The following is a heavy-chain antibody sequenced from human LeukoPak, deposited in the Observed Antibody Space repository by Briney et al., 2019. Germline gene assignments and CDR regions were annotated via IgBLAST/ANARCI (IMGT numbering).Heavy chain of an antibody. D-gene: IGHD3-10*01. J-gene: IGHJ5*02. CDR3: ARRATYYYGSSNWFDP. Sequence: GASVKVSCKPSGYTFTSYGISWVRQAPGQGFEWMGWISAYNGNTNYAQKLQGRVTMTTDTSTSTAYMELRSLRSDDTAVYYCARRATYYYGSSNWFDPWGQGTLVTVSS. V-gene: IGHV1-18*01. CDR1: GYTFTSYG. CDR2: ISAYNGNT.